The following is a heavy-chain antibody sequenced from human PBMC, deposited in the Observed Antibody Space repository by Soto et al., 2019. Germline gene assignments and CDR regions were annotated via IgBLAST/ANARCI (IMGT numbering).Heavy chain of an antibody. J-gene: IGHJ4*02. Sequence: QVQLVESGGGVVQPGRSLRLSCAASGFTFSSYAMHWVRQAPGKGLEWVAVISYDGSNKYYADSVKGRFTISRDNSKXXXXXXXXXXXXXXXXXXXXXXXXXXXXXXXXXSDYWGQGTLVTVSS. V-gene: IGHV3-30-3*01. CDR1: GFTFSSYA. CDR3: XXXXXXXXXXXXXSDY. CDR2: ISYDGSNK.